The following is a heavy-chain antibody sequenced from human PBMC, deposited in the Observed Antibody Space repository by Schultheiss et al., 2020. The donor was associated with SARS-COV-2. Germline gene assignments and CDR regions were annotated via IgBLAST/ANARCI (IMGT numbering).Heavy chain of an antibody. CDR1: GGSISSGGYS. V-gene: IGHV4-30-2*01. CDR2: IYHSGST. CDR3: ARWVVRQWLVPDDY. D-gene: IGHD6-19*01. J-gene: IGHJ4*02. Sequence: SQTLSLTCAVSGGSISSGGYSWSWIRQPPGKGLEWIGYIYHSGSTYYNPSLKSRVTISVDTSKNQFSLKLSSVTAADTAVYYCARWVVRQWLVPDDYWGQGTLVTVSS.